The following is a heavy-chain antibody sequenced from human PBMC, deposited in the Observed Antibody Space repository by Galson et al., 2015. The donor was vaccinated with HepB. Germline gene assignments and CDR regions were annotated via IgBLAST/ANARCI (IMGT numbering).Heavy chain of an antibody. Sequence: SLRLSCAASGLTVGNNYMSWVRQAPGKGLEWVSVIYSGGSTYYADSVKGRVTISRDNPKNTLLLQMNSLRAEGTAVYYCARGGYGGHVFDYWGRGTLVTVSS. CDR2: IYSGGST. CDR3: ARGGYGGHVFDY. D-gene: IGHD4-23*01. CDR1: GLTVGNNY. J-gene: IGHJ4*02. V-gene: IGHV3-53*01.